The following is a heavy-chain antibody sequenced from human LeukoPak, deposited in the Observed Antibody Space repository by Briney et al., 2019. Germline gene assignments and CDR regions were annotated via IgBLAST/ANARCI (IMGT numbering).Heavy chain of an antibody. CDR2: IYYSGST. CDR1: GGSISSSSYY. CDR3: ARPGVGSGRYGAFDI. V-gene: IGHV4-39*07. J-gene: IGHJ3*02. D-gene: IGHD5-18*01. Sequence: SETLSLTCTVSGGSISSSSYYWGWIRQPPGKGLEWIGSIYYSGSTYYNPSLKSRVTISVDTSKNQFSLKLSSVTAADTAVYYCARPGVGSGRYGAFDIWGQGTKVTVSS.